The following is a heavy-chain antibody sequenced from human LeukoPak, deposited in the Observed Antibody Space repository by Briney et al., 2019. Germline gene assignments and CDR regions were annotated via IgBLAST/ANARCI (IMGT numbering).Heavy chain of an antibody. CDR3: TRSKAGWYLDY. V-gene: IGHV3-49*03. CDR1: EFTFGDYA. CDR2: IRSKAYGGTT. J-gene: IGHJ4*02. Sequence: PEGSLRLSCTASEFTFGDYAMSWFRQAPGKGLEWVGFIRSKAYGGTTEYAASVKGRFTISRDDSKSIAYLQMNSLKTEDTAVYYCTRSKAGWYLDYWGQGTLVTVSS. D-gene: IGHD2-15*01.